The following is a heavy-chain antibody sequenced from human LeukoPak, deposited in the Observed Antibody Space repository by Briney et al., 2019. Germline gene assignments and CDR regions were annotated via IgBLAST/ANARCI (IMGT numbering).Heavy chain of an antibody. J-gene: IGHJ4*02. CDR2: IIPIFGTA. D-gene: IGHD4-17*01. Sequence: SVKVSCKASGGTLSSYAMSWVRQAPGQGLEWMGGIIPIFGTANYAQKFQGRVTITTDESTSTAYMELSSLRSEDTAVYYCARDSNGDYGFDYWGQGTLVTVSS. V-gene: IGHV1-69*05. CDR3: ARDSNGDYGFDY. CDR1: GGTLSSYA.